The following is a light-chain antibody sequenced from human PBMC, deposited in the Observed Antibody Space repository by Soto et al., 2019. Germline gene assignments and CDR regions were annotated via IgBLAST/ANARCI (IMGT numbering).Light chain of an antibody. CDR2: DVS. CDR1: QSVSSN. J-gene: IGKJ5*01. V-gene: IGKV3-11*01. Sequence: EVVMTQSPATLSMYPGERATLSCRASQSVSSNLAWYQQKPGQAPRLLIYDVSYRATGIPVRFSGSGSGTDFTLTISSLEPEDFAVYYCQPRSDWLPIPFGQGRLLEIK. CDR3: QPRSDWLPIP.